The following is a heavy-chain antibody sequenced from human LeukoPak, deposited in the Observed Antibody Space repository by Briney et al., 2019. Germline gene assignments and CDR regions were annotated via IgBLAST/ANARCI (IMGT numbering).Heavy chain of an antibody. Sequence: KPSETQSLTCAVYGGSFSGYYWSWIRQPPGKGLEWIGEVNHSGSTNYNPSLKSRVTISVDTSKNQFSLKLSSVTAADTAVYYCARGNPLSGYYGRYFDYWGQGTLVTVSS. D-gene: IGHD3-22*01. V-gene: IGHV4-34*01. CDR1: GGSFSGYY. CDR3: ARGNPLSGYYGRYFDY. J-gene: IGHJ4*02. CDR2: VNHSGST.